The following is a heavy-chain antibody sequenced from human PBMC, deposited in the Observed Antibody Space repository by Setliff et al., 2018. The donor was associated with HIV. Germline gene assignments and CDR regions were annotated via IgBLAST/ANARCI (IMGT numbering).Heavy chain of an antibody. D-gene: IGHD3-22*01. Sequence: ASVKVSCKASGYSFTDYYIHWVRQAPGQGLEWMGWINPKSDCTNYAQKCQGWITMTRDTSISTADMELSRLSSDDTAVYYCARGMDYYDTSGYYQYYFDYWGRGTLVTVSS. CDR3: ARGMDYYDTSGYYQYYFDY. CDR2: INPKSDCT. CDR1: GYSFTDYY. V-gene: IGHV1-2*04. J-gene: IGHJ4*02.